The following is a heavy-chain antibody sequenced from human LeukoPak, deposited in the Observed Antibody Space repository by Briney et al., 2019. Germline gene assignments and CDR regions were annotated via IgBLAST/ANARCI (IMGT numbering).Heavy chain of an antibody. CDR3: AKKPGIAVADPPYFDY. Sequence: GGSLRLSCAASGFTFSAYAMSWVRQAPGEGLEWVSGISDSGDSTYYADSVKGRFTISRDNSKNTLYLQMNSLRAEDTAVYYCAKKPGIAVADPPYFDYWGQGTLVTVSS. CDR1: GFTFSAYA. V-gene: IGHV3-23*01. D-gene: IGHD6-19*01. CDR2: ISDSGDST. J-gene: IGHJ4*02.